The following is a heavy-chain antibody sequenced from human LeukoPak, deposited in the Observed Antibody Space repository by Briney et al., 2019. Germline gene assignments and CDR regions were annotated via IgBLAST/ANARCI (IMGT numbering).Heavy chain of an antibody. CDR1: GFTFRYYA. D-gene: IGHD2-2*01. CDR3: AKLDPYCTSTNCTIAY. J-gene: IGHJ4*02. CDR2: ISGDGSGT. Sequence: GGSLRLSCAASGFTFRYYAMSWVRQAPGKGLEWVSAISGDGSGTYYADSVKGRFTISRDSYKNTLYPQMNSLRADDTAVYYCAKLDPYCTSTNCTIAYWGQGTLVTVSS. V-gene: IGHV3-23*01.